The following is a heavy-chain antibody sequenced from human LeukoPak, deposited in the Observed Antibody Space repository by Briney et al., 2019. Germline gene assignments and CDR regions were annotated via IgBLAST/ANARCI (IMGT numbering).Heavy chain of an antibody. D-gene: IGHD3-10*01. CDR2: INHSGST. V-gene: IGHV4-34*01. Sequence: PSETLSLTCAVYDGSFSGYYWSWVRQPPGKGLEWIGEINHSGSTNYNPSLKSRVTISVDTSKNQFSLNLNSVTAADTAVYYCARRKWDSGTYQYYFDYWGQGTLVTVSS. CDR1: DGSFSGYY. CDR3: ARRKWDSGTYQYYFDY. J-gene: IGHJ4*02.